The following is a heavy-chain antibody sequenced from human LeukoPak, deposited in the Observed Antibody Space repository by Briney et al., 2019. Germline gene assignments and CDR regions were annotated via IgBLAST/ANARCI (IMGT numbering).Heavy chain of an antibody. CDR3: ARDPYSGAYGDTYYYYMDV. J-gene: IGHJ6*03. Sequence: GGSLRLSCAASGFTFSSYEMNWVRQAPGKGLEWVSYISSSGSTIYYADSVKGRFTISRDNARNSLYLQMNSLTAEDTAVYYCARDPYSGAYGDTYYYYMDVWGKGTTVTISS. V-gene: IGHV3-48*03. CDR2: ISSSGSTI. CDR1: GFTFSSYE. D-gene: IGHD1-26*01.